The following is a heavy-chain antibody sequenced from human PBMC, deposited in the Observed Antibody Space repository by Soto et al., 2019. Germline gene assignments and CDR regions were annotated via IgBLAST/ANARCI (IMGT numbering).Heavy chain of an antibody. CDR2: INSDGSST. V-gene: IGHV3-74*01. Sequence: EVQLVESGGGLVQPGGSLRLSCAASGFTFSSYWMHWVRQAPGKGLVWVSRINSDGSSTSYADSVKGRFTISRDNGKNTFYLQMNSLRAEDTAVYYCVRTSLVVAAATREDYWGKGTLVTVSS. J-gene: IGHJ4*02. D-gene: IGHD2-15*01. CDR1: GFTFSSYW. CDR3: VRTSLVVAAATREDY.